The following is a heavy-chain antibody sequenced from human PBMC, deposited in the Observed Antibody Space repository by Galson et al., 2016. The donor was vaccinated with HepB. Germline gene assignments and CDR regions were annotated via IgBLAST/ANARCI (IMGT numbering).Heavy chain of an antibody. CDR3: ARDKGTSVWYKDY. CDR1: GFTFSSYS. D-gene: IGHD1-1*01. CDR2: ISSSSSYI. J-gene: IGHJ4*02. V-gene: IGHV3-21*01. Sequence: SLRLSCAASGFTFSSYSMNWVRQAPGKGLEWVSSISSSSSYIYYADSVKGRFTISRDTSKNTVYLQMNSLRGEDTGVYYCARDKGTSVWYKDYWGQGTLVTVSS.